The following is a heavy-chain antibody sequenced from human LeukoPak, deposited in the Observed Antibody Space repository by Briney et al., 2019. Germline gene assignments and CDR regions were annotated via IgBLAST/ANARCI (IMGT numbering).Heavy chain of an antibody. D-gene: IGHD7-27*01. CDR3: ARGWGLFDY. CDR2: INHSGST. Sequence: SETLSLTCAVYGGSFSGYYWSWIRQPPGKGLEWIGEINHSGSTNYNPSLKSRVTISVDTSKNQFSLKLSSVTAADTAVYYCARGWGLFDYWGQGTLVTVSS. CDR1: GGSFSGYY. V-gene: IGHV4-34*01. J-gene: IGHJ4*02.